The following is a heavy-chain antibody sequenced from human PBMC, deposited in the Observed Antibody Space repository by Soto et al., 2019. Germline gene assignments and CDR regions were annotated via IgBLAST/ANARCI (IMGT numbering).Heavy chain of an antibody. V-gene: IGHV4-59*08. J-gene: IGHJ4*02. CDR3: ARLTPVTADFDY. CDR2: IYDSGST. D-gene: IGHD4-17*01. CDR1: GGSIRSYS. Sequence: QVQLQESGPGLVKPSETLSLTSTVSGGSIRSYSWSWIRQPPGQGLEWIGYIYDSGSTQYNPSLKSRVTISVDTSKNQFSPKLSAVTAADTAVYYCARLTPVTADFDYWGQGTLVTVSS.